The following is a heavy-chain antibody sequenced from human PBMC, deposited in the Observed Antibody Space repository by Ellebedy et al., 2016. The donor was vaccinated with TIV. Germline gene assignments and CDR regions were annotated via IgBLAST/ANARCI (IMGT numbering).Heavy chain of an antibody. CDR2: IYYSGST. D-gene: IGHD2/OR15-2a*01. J-gene: IGHJ2*01. V-gene: IGHV4-59*01. CDR1: GGSISSYY. Sequence: SETLSLXXTVSGGSISSYYWSWIRQPPGKGLEWIGYIYYSGSTNYNPSLKSRVTISVDTSKNQFSLKLSSVTAADTAVYYCARIVSGWHFDLWGRGTLVTVSS. CDR3: ARIVSGWHFDL.